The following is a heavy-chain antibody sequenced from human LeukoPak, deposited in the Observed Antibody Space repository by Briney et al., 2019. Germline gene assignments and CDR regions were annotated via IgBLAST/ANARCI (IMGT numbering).Heavy chain of an antibody. V-gene: IGHV4-59*01. CDR1: GGSISSYY. CDR3: ATSLEGVAAAGIDY. D-gene: IGHD6-13*01. CDR2: IYYSGST. J-gene: IGHJ4*02. Sequence: PSETLSLTCTVSGGSISSYYWSWIRQPPGKGLEWIGYIYYSGSTNYNPSLKSRVTISVDTSKNQFSLKLSSVTAADPAVYYCATSLEGVAAAGIDYWGQGTLVTVSS.